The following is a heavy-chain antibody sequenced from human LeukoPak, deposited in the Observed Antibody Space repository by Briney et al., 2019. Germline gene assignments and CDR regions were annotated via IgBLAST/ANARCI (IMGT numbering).Heavy chain of an antibody. CDR1: GFTFSSYA. Sequence: GGSLRLSCAASGFTFSSYAMHWVRQAPGKGLEYVSAISSNGGSTYYANSVKGRFTISRDNSKNTLYLQMGSLRAEDTAVYYCARDYSYSSSAAPHTWGQGTLVTVSS. V-gene: IGHV3-64*01. D-gene: IGHD6-6*01. CDR3: ARDYSYSSSAAPHT. CDR2: ISSNGGST. J-gene: IGHJ4*02.